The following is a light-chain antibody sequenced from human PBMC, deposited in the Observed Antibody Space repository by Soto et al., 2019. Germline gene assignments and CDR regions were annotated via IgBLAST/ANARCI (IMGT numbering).Light chain of an antibody. Sequence: EIVMTQSPATLSVSPGGRATLSCRASQSVSSTLAWYQQKPGQAPRLLIYGASTRATGIPARFSGSGSGTEFTLRISSLQSEDFAVYYCRQYIYWPWMFPQGTKV. CDR3: RQYIYWPWM. J-gene: IGKJ1*01. CDR1: QSVSST. CDR2: GAS. V-gene: IGKV3-15*01.